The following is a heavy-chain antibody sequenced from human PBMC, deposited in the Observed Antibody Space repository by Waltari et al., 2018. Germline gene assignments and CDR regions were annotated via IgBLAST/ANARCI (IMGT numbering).Heavy chain of an antibody. D-gene: IGHD6-13*01. Sequence: QVQLQESGPGLVKPSQTLSLTCTVSGGSISSGSYYWSWIRQPAGKGLEWIGYIYTSGGTKYNPSLKSRVTISVDTAKNQFSLKLSSVTAADTAVYYCARDSGVAAAQSDAFDIWGQGTMVTVSS. CDR1: GGSISSGSYY. V-gene: IGHV4-61*09. CDR2: IYTSGGT. CDR3: ARDSGVAAAQSDAFDI. J-gene: IGHJ3*02.